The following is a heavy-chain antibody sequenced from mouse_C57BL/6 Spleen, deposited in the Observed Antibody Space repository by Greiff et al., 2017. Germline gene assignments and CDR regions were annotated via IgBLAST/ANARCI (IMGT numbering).Heavy chain of an antibody. J-gene: IGHJ3*01. CDR3: TRVSGWFAY. V-gene: IGHV1-15*01. CDR1: GYTFTDYD. D-gene: IGHD1-3*01. Sequence: QVQLQQSGAELVRPGASVTLSCKASGYTFTDYDMHWVKQTPVHGLEWIGAIGPENGGTAYTQKFKGKAILTADKSSSTAYMELRRLTSEDSAVYYCTRVSGWFAYWGQGTLVTVSA. CDR2: IGPENGGT.